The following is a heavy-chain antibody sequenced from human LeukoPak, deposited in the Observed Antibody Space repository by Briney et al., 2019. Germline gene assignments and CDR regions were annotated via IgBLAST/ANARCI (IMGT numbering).Heavy chain of an antibody. V-gene: IGHV4-4*07. J-gene: IGHJ4*02. D-gene: IGHD6-19*01. CDR3: ARGFWYSSGWYDGGYYFDY. CDR2: IYTSGST. CDR1: GGSISSYY. Sequence: SETLSLTCTVSGGSISSYYWSWIRQPAGKGLEWIGRIYTSGSTNYNPSLKSRVTMSVDTSKNQFSLKLSSVTAADTAVYYCARGFWYSSGWYDGGYYFDYWGQGTLVTVSS.